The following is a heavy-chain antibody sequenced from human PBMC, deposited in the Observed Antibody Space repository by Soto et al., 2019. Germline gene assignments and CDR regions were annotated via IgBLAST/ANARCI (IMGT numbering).Heavy chain of an antibody. V-gene: IGHV3-48*02. CDR2: ISSSSSTI. Sequence: GGSLRLSCAASGFTFSSYSMNWVRQAPGKGLEWVSYISSSSSTIYYADSVKGRFTISRDNAKNSLYLQMNSLRDEDTAVYYCARAFSGYGADYYYYGMDVWGQGTTVTVSS. J-gene: IGHJ6*02. D-gene: IGHD5-12*01. CDR1: GFTFSSYS. CDR3: ARAFSGYGADYYYYGMDV.